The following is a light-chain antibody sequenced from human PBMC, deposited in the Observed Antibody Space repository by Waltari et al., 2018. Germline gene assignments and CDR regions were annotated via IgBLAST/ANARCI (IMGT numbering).Light chain of an antibody. CDR3: MSWHSSAVV. CDR2: YKSDSDK. J-gene: IGLJ2*01. CDR1: SDINVGTYK. V-gene: IGLV5-45*03. Sequence: QAVLTQPSSLSASPGASASLTCTLRSDINVGTYKIYWYQQKPGSPPQYLLRYKSDSDKQQGSGGPSRFSGFKDASANAGILLSSGLQSEDEADDDCMSWHSSAVVFGGGTKLTVL.